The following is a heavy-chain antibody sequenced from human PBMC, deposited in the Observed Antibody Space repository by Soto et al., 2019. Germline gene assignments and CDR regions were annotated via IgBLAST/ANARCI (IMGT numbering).Heavy chain of an antibody. D-gene: IGHD2-15*01. CDR3: GKVLVGATGHTDSDS. J-gene: IGHJ4*02. V-gene: IGHV4-39*01. Sequence: ETLSLTCTVSGGSIYRSGYYWGWIRQPPGRGLEWIGNIDYNGVTYSNPSLKSRVTISRDTSKNQFSLKLTSVTAADTALYYCGKVLVGATGHTDSDSWGPGTLVTVSS. CDR1: GGSIYRSGYY. CDR2: IDYNGVT.